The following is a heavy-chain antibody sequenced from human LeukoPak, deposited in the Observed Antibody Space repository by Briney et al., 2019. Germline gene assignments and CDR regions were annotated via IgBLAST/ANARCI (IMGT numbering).Heavy chain of an antibody. D-gene: IGHD6-13*01. CDR2: IYYSGST. CDR3: ARKSMGKAAAGTLYYYGMDV. Sequence: SETLSLTCTVSGGSISSYYWSWIRQPPGKGLEWIGYIYYSGSTNYNPSLKSRVTISVDTSKNQFSLKLSSVTAADTAVYYCARKSMGKAAAGTLYYYGMDVWGQGTTVTVSS. V-gene: IGHV4-59*01. J-gene: IGHJ6*02. CDR1: GGSISSYY.